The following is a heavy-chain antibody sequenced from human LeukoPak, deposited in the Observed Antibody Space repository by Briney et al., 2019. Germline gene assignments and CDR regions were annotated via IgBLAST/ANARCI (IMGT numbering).Heavy chain of an antibody. CDR3: ARDGHYYDSSGSTEYFQH. CDR1: GGSISSYY. CDR2: IYTSGST. Sequence: SETLSLACTVSGGSISSYYWGWIRQPAGKGLEWIGRIYTSGSTNYNPSLKSRVTMSVDTSKNQFSLKLSSVTAADTAVYYCARDGHYYDSSGSTEYFQHWGQGTLVTVSS. J-gene: IGHJ1*01. D-gene: IGHD3-22*01. V-gene: IGHV4-4*07.